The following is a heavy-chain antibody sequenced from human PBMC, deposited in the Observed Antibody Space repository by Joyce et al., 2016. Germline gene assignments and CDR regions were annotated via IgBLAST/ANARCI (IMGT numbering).Heavy chain of an antibody. CDR2: ISYDGTKI. CDR3: AKEGYSYNWDDAYLDY. Sequence: QVQLEESGGGVVQPGGSLRLSCAASSFTFSDFGMQWVRQAPGKGLKWVAVISYDGTKIYYADSVRGRFTISRDNSNNTLNLQMNSLRPEDTAVYYCAKEGYSYNWDDAYLDYWGQGALVTVSS. J-gene: IGHJ4*02. D-gene: IGHD1-20*01. CDR1: SFTFSDFG. V-gene: IGHV3-30*18.